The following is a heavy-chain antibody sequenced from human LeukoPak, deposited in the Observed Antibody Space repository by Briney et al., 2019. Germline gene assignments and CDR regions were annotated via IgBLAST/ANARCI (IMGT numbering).Heavy chain of an antibody. V-gene: IGHV7-4-1*02. CDR2: INTNTGNP. CDR3: ARDRVVPAAMGYYYYYGMDV. J-gene: IGHJ6*02. D-gene: IGHD2-2*01. Sequence: ASVNVSCKASGYTFTSYAMNWVRQAPGQGLEWMGWINTNTGNPTYAQGFTGRFVFSLDTSVSTAYLQISSLKAEDTAVYYCARDRVVPAAMGYYYYYGMDVWGQGTTVTVSS. CDR1: GYTFTSYA.